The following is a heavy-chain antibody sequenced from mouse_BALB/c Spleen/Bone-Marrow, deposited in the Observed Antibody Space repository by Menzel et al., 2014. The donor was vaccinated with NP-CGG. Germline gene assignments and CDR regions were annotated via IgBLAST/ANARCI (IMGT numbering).Heavy chain of an antibody. V-gene: IGHV1S81*02. Sequence: QVPLHQPGAELVKSGASVKLSCKAAGYTFTSYYMYWVKQRPGQGLEWFGEINPSNGGTNFNEKFKNKATLTVDKSSSTAYMQLSSLTSEDSAVYYCSRGRRDALDYWGQGTSVPVSS. CDR1: GYTFTSYY. CDR3: SRGRRDALDY. CDR2: INPSNGGT. J-gene: IGHJ4*01.